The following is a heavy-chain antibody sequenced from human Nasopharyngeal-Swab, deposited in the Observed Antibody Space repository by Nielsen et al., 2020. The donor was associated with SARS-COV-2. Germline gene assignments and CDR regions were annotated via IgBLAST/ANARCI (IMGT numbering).Heavy chain of an antibody. V-gene: IGHV1-24*01. J-gene: IGHJ4*02. CDR2: FDPEDGET. CDR1: GHTLTELS. CDR3: ATTPRRFLEWFLFDY. D-gene: IGHD3-3*01. Sequence: ASVKVSCKVSGHTLTELSMHWVRQAPGKGLEWMGGFDPEDGETIYAQKFQGRVTMTEDTSTDTAYMELSSLRSEDTAVYYCATTPRRFLEWFLFDYWGQGTLVTVSS.